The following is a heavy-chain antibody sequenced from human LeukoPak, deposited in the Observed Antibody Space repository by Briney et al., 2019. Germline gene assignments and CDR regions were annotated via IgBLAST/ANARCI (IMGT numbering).Heavy chain of an antibody. J-gene: IGHJ3*02. CDR3: ARDWRDSSGKFPNDAFDI. CDR2: ISSSGSPI. Sequence: QPGGSLRLSCAASGFTFSSYEMHWVRQAPGKGLEWVSYISSSGSPIYYADSVKGRFTISRDNAKNSLYLQMNSLRAEDTAVYYCARDWRDSSGKFPNDAFDIWGQGTMVTVSS. CDR1: GFTFSSYE. D-gene: IGHD3-22*01. V-gene: IGHV3-48*03.